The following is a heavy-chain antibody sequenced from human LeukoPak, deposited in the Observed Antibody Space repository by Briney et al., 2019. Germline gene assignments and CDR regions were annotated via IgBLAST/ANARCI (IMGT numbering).Heavy chain of an antibody. CDR3: ARAAGGYNFGY. V-gene: IGHV4-34*01. J-gene: IGHJ4*02. CDR1: GFTFSSYS. CDR2: INHSGST. D-gene: IGHD5-12*01. Sequence: PGGSLRLSCAASGFTFSSYSMNWVRQPPGKGLEWIGEINHSGSTNYNPSLKSRVTISVDTSKNQFSLKLSSVTAADTAVYYCARAAGGYNFGYWGQGTLVTVSS.